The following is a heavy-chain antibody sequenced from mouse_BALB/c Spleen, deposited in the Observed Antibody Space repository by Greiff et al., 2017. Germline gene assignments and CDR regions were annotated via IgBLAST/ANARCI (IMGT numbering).Heavy chain of an antibody. D-gene: IGHD1-1*01. J-gene: IGHJ2*01. CDR3: ARGDYYGSYYFDY. Sequence: EVKLEESGGGLVKPGGSLKLSCAASGFTFSDYYMYWVRQTPEKRLEWVATISDGGSYTYYPDSVKGRFTISRDNAKNNLYLQMSSLKSEDTAMYYCARGDYYGSYYFDYWGQGTTLTVSS. CDR1: GFTFSDYY. V-gene: IGHV5-4*02. CDR2: ISDGGSYT.